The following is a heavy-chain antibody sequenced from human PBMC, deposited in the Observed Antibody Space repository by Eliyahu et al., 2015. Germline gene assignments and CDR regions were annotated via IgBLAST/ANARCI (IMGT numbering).Heavy chain of an antibody. CDR1: GYTFTSNG. CDR3: ARGRDSSGWYRWFDP. Sequence: QVQLVQSGDEVKKPGASVKVSCKASGYTFTSNGINWVRQAPGQGLEWMGWISAYNGNTNYAQKLQGRVTMTTDTSTNTAYMELRSLRSDDTAVYYCARGRDSSGWYRWFDPWGQGTLVTVSS. CDR2: ISAYNGNT. D-gene: IGHD6-19*01. V-gene: IGHV1-18*04. J-gene: IGHJ5*02.